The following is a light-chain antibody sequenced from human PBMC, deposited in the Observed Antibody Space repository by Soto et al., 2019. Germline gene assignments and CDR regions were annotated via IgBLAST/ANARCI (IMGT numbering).Light chain of an antibody. J-gene: IGKJ1*01. Sequence: DIVLTQSPGTLSLSPGERATISCRASQSVSSSNLAWYRQKPAQAPRLLIYAASRRAPGIPERFSGSGSGTDFTLTISRLEPEDVAVYYCQQYLTSPKTFGQGTKVDI. CDR1: QSVSSSN. V-gene: IGKV3-20*01. CDR3: QQYLTSPKT. CDR2: AAS.